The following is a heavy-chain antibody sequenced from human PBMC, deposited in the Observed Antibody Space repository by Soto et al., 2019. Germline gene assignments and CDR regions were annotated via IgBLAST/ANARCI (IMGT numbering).Heavy chain of an antibody. J-gene: IGHJ3*02. CDR1: GFTFCSSG. V-gene: IGHV3-33*01. CDR3: ARERFWSSSWYEESNAFDI. CDR2: IWYDGSNK. D-gene: IGHD6-13*01. Sequence: GGSLRLWCAACGFTFCSSGIHGVRQAQDKGLEWVAVIWYDGSNKYYADSVKGRFTISRDNSKNTLYLQMTSLRAEDTAVYYCARERFWSSSWYEESNAFDIWGQGTMGTVSS.